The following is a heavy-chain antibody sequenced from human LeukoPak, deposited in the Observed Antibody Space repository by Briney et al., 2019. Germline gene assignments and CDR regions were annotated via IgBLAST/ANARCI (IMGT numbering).Heavy chain of an antibody. CDR3: AREEGDKYYYYMDV. Sequence: ASVKVSCKASGGTFSSYAISWVRQAPGQGLEWMGGIIPIFGTANYAQKFQGRVTITTDESTSTAYMELSSLRSEDTAVYYCAREEGDKYYYYMDVWGKGTTVTVSS. D-gene: IGHD3-9*01. CDR1: GGTFSSYA. J-gene: IGHJ6*03. V-gene: IGHV1-69*05. CDR2: IIPIFGTA.